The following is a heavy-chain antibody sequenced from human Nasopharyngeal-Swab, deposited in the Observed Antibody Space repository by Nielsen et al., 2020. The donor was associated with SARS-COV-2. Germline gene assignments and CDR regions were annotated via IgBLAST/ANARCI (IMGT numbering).Heavy chain of an antibody. D-gene: IGHD3-9*01. CDR2: IRSQANNYET. CDR3: AKKWSPFILTWGMDV. CDR1: GFTFSGSA. J-gene: IGHJ6*02. Sequence: GESLKISCAASGFTFSGSAMHWVRQASGKGLEWVGLIRSQANNYETAYAASVKGRFTISRDESKNTAYLQMNSLRTEDTAVYYCAKKWSPFILTWGMDVWGQGTTVTVAS. V-gene: IGHV3-73*01.